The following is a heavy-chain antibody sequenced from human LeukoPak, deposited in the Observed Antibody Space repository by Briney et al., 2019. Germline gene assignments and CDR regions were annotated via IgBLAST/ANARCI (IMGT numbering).Heavy chain of an antibody. CDR3: AKPAKTDAFDI. Sequence: GGTLRLSCAASGFTFSSYAMNWVRQAPGKGLEWVPSISGSGGSTYYADSVKGRFTISRDNSKNTLYLHMNSLRAEDTAVYYCAKPAKTDAFDIWGQGTMVTVSS. CDR1: GFTFSSYA. J-gene: IGHJ3*02. V-gene: IGHV3-23*01. D-gene: IGHD4/OR15-4a*01. CDR2: ISGSGGST.